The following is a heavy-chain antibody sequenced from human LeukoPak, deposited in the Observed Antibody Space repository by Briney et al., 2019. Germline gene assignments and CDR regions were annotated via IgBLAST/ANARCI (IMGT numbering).Heavy chain of an antibody. Sequence: SQTLSLTCAISGDSVSSKSAAWNWIRQSLSRGLGWLGRTYYRSKWYNDYAVSVKSRITINPDTSKNQFSLQLNSVTPEDTAVYYCARDTYSSGWGAFDIWGQGTMVTVSS. V-gene: IGHV6-1*01. CDR2: TYYRSKWYN. CDR1: GDSVSSKSAA. D-gene: IGHD6-19*01. CDR3: ARDTYSSGWGAFDI. J-gene: IGHJ3*02.